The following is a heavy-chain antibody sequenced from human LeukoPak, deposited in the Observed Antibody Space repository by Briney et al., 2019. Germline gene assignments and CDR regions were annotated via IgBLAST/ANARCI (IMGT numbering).Heavy chain of an antibody. J-gene: IGHJ4*02. V-gene: IGHV4-31*03. D-gene: IGHD6-6*01. Sequence: SETLSRTCTVSGGSISSGGYYWSWIRQHPGKGLEWIGYIYYSGSTYYNPSLKSRVTISVDTSKNQFSLKLSSVTAADTAVYYCARRVAARPYYFDYWGQGTLVTVSS. CDR1: GGSISSGGYY. CDR2: IYYSGST. CDR3: ARRVAARPYYFDY.